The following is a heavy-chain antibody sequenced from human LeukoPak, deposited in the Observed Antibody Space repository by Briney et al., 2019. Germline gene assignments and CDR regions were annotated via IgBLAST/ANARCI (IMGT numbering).Heavy chain of an antibody. Sequence: SETLCLTCTVSGGSISSYYWSWIRQPAGKGLEWIGRIYTSGSTNYNPSLKSRVTISVDTSKNQFSLKLSSVTAADTAVYYCARDNSDILTGYYRAFDYWGQGTLVTVSS. CDR1: GGSISSYY. CDR2: IYTSGST. V-gene: IGHV4-4*07. J-gene: IGHJ4*02. CDR3: ARDNSDILTGYYRAFDY. D-gene: IGHD3-9*01.